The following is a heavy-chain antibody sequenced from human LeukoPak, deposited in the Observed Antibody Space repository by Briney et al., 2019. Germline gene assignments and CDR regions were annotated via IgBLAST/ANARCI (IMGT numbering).Heavy chain of an antibody. V-gene: IGHV4-39*07. D-gene: IGHD3-3*01. CDR2: IYYSGST. CDR1: GGSISSSSYY. Sequence: PSETLSLTCTVSGGSISSSSYYWGWIRQPPGKGLEWIGSIYYSGSTYYNLSLKSRVTISVDTSKNQFSLKLSSVTAADTAVYYCARVYYDFWSGYYTGLSYYFDYWGQGTLVTVSS. CDR3: ARVYYDFWSGYYTGLSYYFDY. J-gene: IGHJ4*02.